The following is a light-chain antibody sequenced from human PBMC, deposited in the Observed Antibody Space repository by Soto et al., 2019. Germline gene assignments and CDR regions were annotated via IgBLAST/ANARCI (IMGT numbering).Light chain of an antibody. V-gene: IGLV2-14*03. CDR1: SSDVGGYNF. CDR3: CSYASSSTRVI. Sequence: QSALTQPASVSGSPGQSITISCTGTSSDVGGYNFVSWYQQHPGKAPKLMIYDVNIRPSGVSNRFSGSKSGNTASLTISGRQAEDEADYYCCSYASSSTRVIFGGGTKLTVL. CDR2: DVN. J-gene: IGLJ2*01.